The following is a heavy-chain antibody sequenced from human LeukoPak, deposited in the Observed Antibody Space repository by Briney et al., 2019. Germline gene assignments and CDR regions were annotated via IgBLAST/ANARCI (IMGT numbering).Heavy chain of an antibody. J-gene: IGHJ6*02. Sequence: SETLSLTCTVSGGSISSYYWSWIRQPPGKGLEWIGYIYYSGSTNYNPSLKSRVTISVDTSKNQFSLKLSSVTAADTAVYYCARDQGRDGYFYYYGMDVWGQGTTVTVSS. D-gene: IGHD5-24*01. CDR2: IYYSGST. V-gene: IGHV4-59*01. CDR1: GGSISSYY. CDR3: ARDQGRDGYFYYYGMDV.